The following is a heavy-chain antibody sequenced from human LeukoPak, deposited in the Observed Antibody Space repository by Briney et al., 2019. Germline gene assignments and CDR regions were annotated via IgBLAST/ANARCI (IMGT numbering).Heavy chain of an antibody. CDR1: GYTFTGYF. CDR3: ARVRKSSSSNWFDP. Sequence: GASVKVSCKASGYTFTGYFMHWVRQAPGQGLEWMGWINPNTGSTNYAQKFQGRVTMTRDTSISTAYMELSSLRSDDTAVYYSARVRKSSSSNWFDPWGQGTLVTVSS. J-gene: IGHJ5*02. V-gene: IGHV1-2*02. D-gene: IGHD6-13*01. CDR2: INPNTGST.